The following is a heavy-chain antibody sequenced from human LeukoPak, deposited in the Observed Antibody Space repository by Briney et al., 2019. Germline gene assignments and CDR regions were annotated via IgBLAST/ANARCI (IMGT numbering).Heavy chain of an antibody. CDR3: ARRYIVVVPAAIGYGMDV. V-gene: IGHV4-59*08. Sequence: SETLSLTCTVSGGSISSHFWSWIRQPPGKGLQWIGFSYYSGSTNYNPSLKSRVTISVDTSKNQFSLKLSSVTAADTAVYYCARRYIVVVPAAIGYGMDVWGQGTTVTVSS. CDR2: SYYSGST. D-gene: IGHD2-2*01. J-gene: IGHJ6*02. CDR1: GGSISSHF.